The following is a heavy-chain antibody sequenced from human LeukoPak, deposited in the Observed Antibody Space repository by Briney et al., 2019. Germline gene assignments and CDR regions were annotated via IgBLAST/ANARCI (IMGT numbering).Heavy chain of an antibody. V-gene: IGHV1-46*01. J-gene: IGHJ4*02. Sequence: ASVRVSCKASGYTFTSYHMHWVRQALGKGFKIRGIINPSGGSTTYAQKFQGRVTMTRDTSTSTVYMELSSLRSEDTAVYYCAKLAAAGTAHYYFDYWGQGTLVTVSS. CDR2: INPSGGST. D-gene: IGHD6-13*01. CDR3: AKLAAAGTAHYYFDY. CDR1: GYTFTSYH.